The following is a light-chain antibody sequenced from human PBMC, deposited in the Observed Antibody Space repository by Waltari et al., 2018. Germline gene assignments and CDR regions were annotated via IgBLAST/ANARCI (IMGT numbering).Light chain of an antibody. J-gene: IGLJ3*02. CDR2: RSN. V-gene: IGLV1-47*01. CDR3: APSNHNLRCPRV. CDR1: SPDLAINH. Sequence: QPVVTHPPSASGAPGQSITISCSGSSPDLAINHVFWYQQLPGTAPKVLIPRSNQRPSGVPDRVASSTAANSASPGTTGLPSEDDAGYYCAPSNHNLRCPRVFGAGTRLTV.